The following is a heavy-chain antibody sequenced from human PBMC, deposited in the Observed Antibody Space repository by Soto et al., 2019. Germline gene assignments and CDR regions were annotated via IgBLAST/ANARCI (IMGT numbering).Heavy chain of an antibody. J-gene: IGHJ5*02. Sequence: PSETLSLTCTVSGGSISSGDYYWSWIRQPPGKGLEWIGYIYYSGSTYYNPSLKSRVTISVDTSKNQFSLKLSSVTAADTAVYYCAREGGGSLTTVGSDELVDPWGQGTLVTVSS. D-gene: IGHD4-17*01. CDR2: IYYSGST. V-gene: IGHV4-30-4*01. CDR3: AREGGGSLTTVGSDELVDP. CDR1: GGSISSGDYY.